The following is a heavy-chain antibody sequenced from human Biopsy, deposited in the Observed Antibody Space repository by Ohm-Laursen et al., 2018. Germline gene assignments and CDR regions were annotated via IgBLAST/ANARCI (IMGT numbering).Heavy chain of an antibody. D-gene: IGHD4/OR15-4a*01. CDR2: ISGNSDII. Sequence: SLRLSCAASGFTFSSYAMTWFRQAPGKGLEWVSTISGNSDIIYDTDSVKGRFTISRDNSKNTLYLQMNSLRADDTAVYYCAKDRRTMRIWHFDLWGRGTLVTVSS. CDR3: AKDRRTMRIWHFDL. CDR1: GFTFSSYA. J-gene: IGHJ2*01. V-gene: IGHV3-23*01.